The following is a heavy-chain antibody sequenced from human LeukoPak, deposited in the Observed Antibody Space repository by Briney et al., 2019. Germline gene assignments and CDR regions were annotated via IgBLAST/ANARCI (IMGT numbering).Heavy chain of an antibody. V-gene: IGHV1-2*02. CDR2: INPNSGDT. D-gene: IGHD2-21*01. J-gene: IGHJ5*02. CDR3: ARALLWLTSWFDP. Sequence: ASVKVSCKASGYTFTGYYMHWVRQAPGQGLEWMGWINPNSGDTNYAQKFQGRVTMTRDMSINTAYMELSRLRSDDTAVYYCARALLWLTSWFDPWGQGTLVTVSS. CDR1: GYTFTGYY.